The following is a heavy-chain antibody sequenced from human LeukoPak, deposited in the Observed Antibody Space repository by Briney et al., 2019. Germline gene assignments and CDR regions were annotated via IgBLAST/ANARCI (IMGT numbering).Heavy chain of an antibody. V-gene: IGHV4-59*01. Sequence: PSETLSLTRTVSGGSISGYYWSWIRQTPGKGQEWIGYIYNSGSSNYNPSLKSRVTISIDTSKNQFSLRLTSVTAADTAIYYCARDLGAAADTPDWFFDRWGRGTLVTVSS. CDR1: GGSISGYY. J-gene: IGHJ2*01. CDR2: IYNSGSS. D-gene: IGHD6-25*01. CDR3: ARDLGAAADTPDWFFDR.